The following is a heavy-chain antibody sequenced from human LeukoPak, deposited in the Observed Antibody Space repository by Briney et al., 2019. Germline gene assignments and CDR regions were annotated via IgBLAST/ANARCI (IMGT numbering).Heavy chain of an antibody. V-gene: IGHV1-2*02. CDR3: AREESIGSYQFLHDF. Sequence: ASVKVSCKASGYTFTGYYIHWVRQAPGQGVEWMGWINPNSGGTKYAQKFQGRVTVTRDTSISTSSMELSRLKSDDTAVYYCAREESIGSYQFLHDFWGQGTLVTVSS. D-gene: IGHD1-26*01. J-gene: IGHJ4*02. CDR2: INPNSGGT. CDR1: GYTFTGYY.